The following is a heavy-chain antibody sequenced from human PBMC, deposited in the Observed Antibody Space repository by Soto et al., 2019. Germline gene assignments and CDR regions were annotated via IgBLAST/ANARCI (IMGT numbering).Heavy chain of an antibody. CDR1: GGSISSSSYY. CDR3: ARQAKVTIFGVVIADWFDP. V-gene: IGHV4-39*01. D-gene: IGHD3-3*01. CDR2: IYYSGST. J-gene: IGHJ5*02. Sequence: SETLSLTCTVSGGSISSSSYYWGWIRQPPGKGLEWIGRIYYSGSTYYNPSLKSRVTISVDTSKNQFSLKLSSVTAADTAVYFCARQAKVTIFGVVIADWFDPWGQGTLVTVSS.